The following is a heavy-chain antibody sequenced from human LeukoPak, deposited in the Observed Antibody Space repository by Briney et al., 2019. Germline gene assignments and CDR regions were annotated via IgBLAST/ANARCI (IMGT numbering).Heavy chain of an antibody. CDR2: IYNRGSNT. Sequence: PSYTLSLTCTVSGGSISSYYWSWIRQPPGKGLEWIGYIYNRGSNTNYNPSLKSRVTISVDTSKNQFSLKLRSVTAADTAVYYCARDRPGIAVAGDAFDIWGQGTMVTVSS. J-gene: IGHJ3*02. CDR1: GGSISSYY. CDR3: ARDRPGIAVAGDAFDI. V-gene: IGHV4-59*01. D-gene: IGHD6-19*01.